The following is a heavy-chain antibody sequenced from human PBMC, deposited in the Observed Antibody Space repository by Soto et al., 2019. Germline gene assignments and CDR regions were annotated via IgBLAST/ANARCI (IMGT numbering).Heavy chain of an antibody. CDR1: GYTFTSYG. CDR2: ISAYNGNT. D-gene: IGHD3-22*01. V-gene: IGHV1-18*04. CDR3: ARDPVITMIVGGYFDY. Sequence: ASVKVSCKASGYTFTSYGISWVRQAPGQGLEWMGWISAYNGNTNYAQKLQGRVTMTTDTSTSTAYMELRSLRSDDTAVYYCARDPVITMIVGGYFDYWGQGTLVTVS. J-gene: IGHJ4*02.